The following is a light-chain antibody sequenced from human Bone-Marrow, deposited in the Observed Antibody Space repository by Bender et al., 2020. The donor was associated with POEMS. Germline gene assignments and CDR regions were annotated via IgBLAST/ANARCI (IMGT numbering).Light chain of an antibody. V-gene: IGLV2-8*01. CDR1: RSDVGGYDY. Sequence: QSALTQPASVSGSPGQSVTISCTGTRSDVGGYDYVSWYQQHPGKAPKLMIYDVYRRPSGVPDRFSGSKSGNTASLTVSGLESDDEAIYFCVAWDASLNGWVFGGGTKLTVL. J-gene: IGLJ3*02. CDR3: VAWDASLNGWV. CDR2: DVY.